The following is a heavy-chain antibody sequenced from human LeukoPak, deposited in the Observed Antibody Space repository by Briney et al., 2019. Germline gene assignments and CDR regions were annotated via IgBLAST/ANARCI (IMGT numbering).Heavy chain of an antibody. CDR2: ISGSGGST. CDR3: AKDPYYYDSSGYYP. D-gene: IGHD3-22*01. J-gene: IGHJ1*01. CDR1: GFTFSSYA. Sequence: GGSLRLSCAASGFTFSSYAMSWVRQAPGKGLEWVSAISGSGGSTYYADSVKGRFTISRDDSKNTLHLQMNSLRAEDTAVYYCAKDPYYYDSSGYYPRGQGTLVTVSS. V-gene: IGHV3-23*01.